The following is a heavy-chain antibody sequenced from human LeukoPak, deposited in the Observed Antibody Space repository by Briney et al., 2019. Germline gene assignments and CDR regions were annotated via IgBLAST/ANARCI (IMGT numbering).Heavy chain of an antibody. CDR3: ARGGVGAVAGLDY. J-gene: IGHJ4*02. CDR2: IYYSGGT. Sequence: PSETLSLTCTVSGGSISSGDYYWSWIRQPPGKGLEWIGYIYYSGGTYYNPSLKSRVTISVDTSKNQFSLKLSSVTAADTAVYYCARGGVGAVAGLDYWGQGTLVTVSS. CDR1: GGSISSGDYY. D-gene: IGHD6-19*01. V-gene: IGHV4-30-4*01.